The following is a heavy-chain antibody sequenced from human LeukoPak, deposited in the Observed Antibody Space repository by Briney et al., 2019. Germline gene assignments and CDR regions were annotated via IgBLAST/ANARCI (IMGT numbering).Heavy chain of an antibody. D-gene: IGHD2-2*01. J-gene: IGHJ6*02. Sequence: GGSLRLSCAASGFTFSSYVMHWVRQAPGEGLGWVAVIWYDGSNKYYADSVKGRFTISRDNSKNTLYLQMNSLRAEDTAVYYCARDPLVSVVVPAPLYYYGMDVWGQGTTVTVSS. V-gene: IGHV3-33*01. CDR3: ARDPLVSVVVPAPLYYYGMDV. CDR2: IWYDGSNK. CDR1: GFTFSSYV.